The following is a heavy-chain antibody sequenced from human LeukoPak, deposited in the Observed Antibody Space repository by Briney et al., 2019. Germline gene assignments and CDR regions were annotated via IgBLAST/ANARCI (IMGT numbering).Heavy chain of an antibody. V-gene: IGHV3-48*01. Sequence: GGSQRLSCAASGFTFSSYSTNWVRQAPGKGLEWGSHISSSSSTRYYADSVKGRFTLSRDNAKNSLYLQMNSLRAEDTAVYYCAKAGFTFSDYFGSFFDYWGQGTLVTVSS. D-gene: IGHD3-10*01. CDR3: AKAGFTFSDYFGSFFDY. CDR1: GFTFSSYS. CDR2: ISSSSSTR. J-gene: IGHJ4*02.